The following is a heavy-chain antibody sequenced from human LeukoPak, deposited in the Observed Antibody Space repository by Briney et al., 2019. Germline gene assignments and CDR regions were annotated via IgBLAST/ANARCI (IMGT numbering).Heavy chain of an antibody. CDR2: IKQDGSEK. CDR1: GFTFSSYW. J-gene: IGHJ3*02. CDR3: ARGLRNYYDSSGLDAFDI. D-gene: IGHD3-22*01. V-gene: IGHV3-7*01. Sequence: GGSLRLSCAASGFTFSSYWMSWVRQAPGKGPEGVANIKQDGSEKYYVDSVKGRFTISRDNAKNSLYLQMNSLRAEDTAVYYCARGLRNYYDSSGLDAFDIWGQGTMVTVSS.